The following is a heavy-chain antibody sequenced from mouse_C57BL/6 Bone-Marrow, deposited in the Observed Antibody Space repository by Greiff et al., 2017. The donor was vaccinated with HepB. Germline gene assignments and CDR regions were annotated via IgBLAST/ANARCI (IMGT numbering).Heavy chain of an antibody. D-gene: IGHD2-1*01. CDR1: GFTFSDYG. J-gene: IGHJ2*01. V-gene: IGHV5-17*01. CDR3: ARPLYYGAMDY. CDR2: ISSGSSTI. Sequence: EVHLVESGGGLVKPGGSQKLSCAASGFTFSDYGMHWVRQAPEKGLEWVAYISSGSSTIYYADTVKGRFTISRDNAKNTLFLQMTSLRSEDTAMYYCARPLYYGAMDYWGQGTTLTVSS.